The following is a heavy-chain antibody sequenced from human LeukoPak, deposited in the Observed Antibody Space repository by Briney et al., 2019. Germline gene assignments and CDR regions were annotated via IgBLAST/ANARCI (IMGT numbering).Heavy chain of an antibody. CDR3: ARGYTSGWHGTAFDY. CDR1: GYTFTSYG. V-gene: IGHV1-18*01. D-gene: IGHD6-19*01. CDR2: ISAYNGNT. Sequence: GASVKVSCKASGYTFTSYGISWVRQAPGQGLEWVGGISAYNGNTNYAQELQGRVTMTTDTSTSTAYMELKSLKSDDTAVYYCARGYTSGWHGTAFDYWGQGTLVTVSS. J-gene: IGHJ4*02.